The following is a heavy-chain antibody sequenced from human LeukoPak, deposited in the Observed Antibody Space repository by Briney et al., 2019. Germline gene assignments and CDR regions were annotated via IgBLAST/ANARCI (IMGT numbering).Heavy chain of an antibody. V-gene: IGHV3-23*01. J-gene: IGHJ4*02. CDR3: AKRDRPCSGDCSAPYYFDY. Sequence: GGSLRLSCAASGFTFSSFAMSWVRQTPGKGLEWVSSISSSGRNTYYADSVKGRFTISRDNFENTLYLQVSSLRAEDTAMYYCAKRDRPCSGDCSAPYYFDYWGQGTLVTVSS. D-gene: IGHD2-21*02. CDR2: ISSSGRNT. CDR1: GFTFSSFA.